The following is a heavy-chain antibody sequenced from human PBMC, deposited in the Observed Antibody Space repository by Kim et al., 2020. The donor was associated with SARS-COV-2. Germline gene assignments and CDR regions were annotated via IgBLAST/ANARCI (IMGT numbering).Heavy chain of an antibody. D-gene: IGHD3-3*01. CDR3: ARQFWSGYYHPHDAFDI. Sequence: SETLSLTCTVSGGSISSSSYYWGWIRQPPGKGLEWIGSIYYSGSTYYNPSLKSRVTISVDTSKNQFSLKLSSVTAADTAVYYCARQFWSGYYHPHDAFDIWGQGTMVTVSS. V-gene: IGHV4-39*01. J-gene: IGHJ3*02. CDR1: GGSISSSSYY. CDR2: IYYSGST.